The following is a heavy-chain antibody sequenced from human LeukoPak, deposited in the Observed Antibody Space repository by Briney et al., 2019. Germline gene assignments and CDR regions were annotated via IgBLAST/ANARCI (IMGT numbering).Heavy chain of an antibody. Sequence: GGSLRLSCAASGFTFSSYAMSWVRQAPGKGLEWVSSITGSGGSTYYGDSVKGRFTISRDNSKKTLYLQMNSLRAEDTAVYYCAKDGGGSLEWLPPMDVWGQGTTVTVSS. D-gene: IGHD3-3*01. CDR2: ITGSGGST. J-gene: IGHJ6*02. V-gene: IGHV3-23*01. CDR1: GFTFSSYA. CDR3: AKDGGGSLEWLPPMDV.